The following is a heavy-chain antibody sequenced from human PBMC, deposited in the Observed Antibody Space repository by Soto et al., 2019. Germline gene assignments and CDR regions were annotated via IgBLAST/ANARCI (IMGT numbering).Heavy chain of an antibody. D-gene: IGHD2-2*01. Sequence: EVQLVESGGGLVQPGGSLRLSCAASGLTFSSDSMNWVRQAPGKGLEWVSYISSSTDAAYYADSVKGRFTISRDNAQNSLYLQMNSLRDEDTAVYYCARGGVYCSSTSCYYYYYYGMDVWGQGTTVTVSS. J-gene: IGHJ6*02. CDR3: ARGGVYCSSTSCYYYYYYGMDV. V-gene: IGHV3-48*02. CDR1: GLTFSSDS. CDR2: ISSSTDAA.